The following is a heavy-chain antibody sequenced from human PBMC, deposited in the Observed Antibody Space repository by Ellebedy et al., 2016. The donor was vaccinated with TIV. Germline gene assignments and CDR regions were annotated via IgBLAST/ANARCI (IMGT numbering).Heavy chain of an antibody. CDR1: GFTFSNYA. Sequence: GGSRRLSCAASGFTFSNYAMSWVRQAPGKGLEWVSAISGSAASTYYAYSVKGRFTISRDNSKNTLYLQMNSLRAEDTALYYCAKATDPYCGGDCYYDYWGPGPLVAVSS. V-gene: IGHV3-23*01. CDR2: ISGSAAST. J-gene: IGHJ4*02. D-gene: IGHD2-21*02. CDR3: AKATDPYCGGDCYYDY.